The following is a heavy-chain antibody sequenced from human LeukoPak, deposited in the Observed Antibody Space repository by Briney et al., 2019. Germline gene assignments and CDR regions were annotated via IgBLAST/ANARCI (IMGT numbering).Heavy chain of an antibody. V-gene: IGHV3-23*01. CDR3: AKGPFFYYDASGYNYFDS. Sequence: GGSLRLSCAASGFTVSNNYVSWVRQAPGEGLEWVSAMSGSGGMTYSADSVKGRFTISRDNSKDTLYLQMNSLRVEDTAIYYCAKGPFFYYDASGYNYFDSWGQGTLVTVSS. CDR1: GFTVSNNY. J-gene: IGHJ4*02. D-gene: IGHD3-22*01. CDR2: MSGSGGMT.